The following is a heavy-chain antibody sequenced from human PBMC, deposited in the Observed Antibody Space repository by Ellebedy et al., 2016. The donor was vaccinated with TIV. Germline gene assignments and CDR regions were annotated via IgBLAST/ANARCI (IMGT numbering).Heavy chain of an antibody. CDR3: ARVGSGRITMVRGVYFDY. J-gene: IGHJ4*02. CDR2: ISSSSSYI. D-gene: IGHD3-10*01. V-gene: IGHV3-21*01. CDR1: GFTFSSYS. Sequence: GGSLRLSCAASGFTFSSYSMNWVRQAPGKGLEWVSSISSSSSYIYYADSVKGRFTISRDNAKNSLYLQMNSLRAEDTAVYYCARVGSGRITMVRGVYFDYWGQGTLVTVSS.